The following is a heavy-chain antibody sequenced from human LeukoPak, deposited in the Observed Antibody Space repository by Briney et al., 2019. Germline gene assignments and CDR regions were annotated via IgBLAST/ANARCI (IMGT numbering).Heavy chain of an antibody. CDR3: AREARFALPVVGSGDY. CDR2: MFYSGAT. V-gene: IGHV4-39*07. D-gene: IGHD6-19*01. J-gene: IGHJ4*02. Sequence: SETLSLTCSVSGGSISSSDYYWGWIRQPPGKGLEWIGPMFYSGATKSNPSLSSRVTMSIDTSKNQFSLKLRSVTAADTAVYYCAREARFALPVVGSGDYWGQGTLVTVSS. CDR1: GGSISSSDYY.